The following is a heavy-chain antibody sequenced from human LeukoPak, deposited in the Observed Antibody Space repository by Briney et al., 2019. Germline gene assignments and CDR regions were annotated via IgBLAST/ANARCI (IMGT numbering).Heavy chain of an antibody. D-gene: IGHD5-18*01. V-gene: IGHV3-13*01. CDR2: IGTAGDT. J-gene: IGHJ6*03. CDR3: ARGGYSYAYYMDV. Sequence: GGSLRLTCAASGFTFSSYDMHWVRQATGKGLDWVSPIGTAGDTYYPGSVKVRFTISRENAKNSLYLQMNSLRAGDTAVYYCARGGYSYAYYMDVWGKGTTVTVSS. CDR1: GFTFSSYD.